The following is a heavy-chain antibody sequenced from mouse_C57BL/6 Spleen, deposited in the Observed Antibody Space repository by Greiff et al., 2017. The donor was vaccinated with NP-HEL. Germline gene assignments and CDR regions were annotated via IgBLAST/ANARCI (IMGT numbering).Heavy chain of an antibody. J-gene: IGHJ4*01. D-gene: IGHD2-3*01. CDR3: TREGDGYSYYYAMDY. Sequence: EVQGVESGEGLVKPGGSLKLSCAASGFTFSSYAMSWVRQTPEKRLEWVAYISSGGDYIYYADTVKGRFTISRDNARNTLYLQMSSLKSEDTAMYYCTREGDGYSYYYAMDYWGQGTSVTVSS. CDR1: GFTFSSYA. V-gene: IGHV5-9-1*02. CDR2: ISSGGDYI.